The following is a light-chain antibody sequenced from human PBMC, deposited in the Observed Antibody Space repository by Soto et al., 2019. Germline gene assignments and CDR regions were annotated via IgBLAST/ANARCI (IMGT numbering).Light chain of an antibody. V-gene: IGKV1-5*01. Sequence: DIQMPQSPSTLSASVGASVAITCRASQSIGDSLAWYQQKPGKAPYLLISDVSSLERGVPSRFSGSGSGTEFTLTISSMQPDDFATFYCQQYNGYSRTFGQGTKV. CDR2: DVS. CDR3: QQYNGYSRT. CDR1: QSIGDS. J-gene: IGKJ1*01.